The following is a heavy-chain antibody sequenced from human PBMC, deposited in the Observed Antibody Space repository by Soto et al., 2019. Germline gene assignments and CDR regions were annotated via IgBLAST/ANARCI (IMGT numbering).Heavy chain of an antibody. D-gene: IGHD3-10*01. J-gene: IGHJ6*02. Sequence: PGGSLRLSCAASGFTFSSYGMHWVRQAPGKGLEWVAVISYDGSNKYYADSVKGRFTISRDNSKNTLYLQMDSLRAEDTAVYYCAKSRGNYGSGSYRRDYYYYGMDVWGQGTTVTVSS. CDR1: GFTFSSYG. CDR2: ISYDGSNK. CDR3: AKSRGNYGSGSYRRDYYYYGMDV. V-gene: IGHV3-30*18.